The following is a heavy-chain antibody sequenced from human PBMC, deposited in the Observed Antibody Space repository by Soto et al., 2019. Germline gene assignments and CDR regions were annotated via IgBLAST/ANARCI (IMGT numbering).Heavy chain of an antibody. CDR3: ARVKGCTNGVCFYYYYMDV. Sequence: SETLSLTCTVSGGSISSYYWSWIRQPPGKGLEWIGYIYYSGSTNYNPSLKSRVTISVDTPKNQFSLKLSSVTAADTAVYYCARVKGCTNGVCFYYYYMDVWGKRTTVTVPS. V-gene: IGHV4-59*13. CDR2: IYYSGST. D-gene: IGHD2-8*01. CDR1: GGSISSYY. J-gene: IGHJ6*03.